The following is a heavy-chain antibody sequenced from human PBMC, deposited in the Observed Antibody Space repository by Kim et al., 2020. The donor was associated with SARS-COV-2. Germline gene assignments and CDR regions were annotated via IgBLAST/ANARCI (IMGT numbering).Heavy chain of an antibody. Sequence: GGSLRLSCAASGFTFSNAWMSWVRQAPGKGLEWVGRIKSKTDGGTTDYAAPVKGRFTISRDDSKNTLYLQMNSLKTEDTAVYYCTTTSLQYSSGWYGPDYWGQGTLVTVSS. CDR1: GFTFSNAW. J-gene: IGHJ4*02. D-gene: IGHD6-19*01. V-gene: IGHV3-15*01. CDR2: IKSKTDGGTT. CDR3: TTTSLQYSSGWYGPDY.